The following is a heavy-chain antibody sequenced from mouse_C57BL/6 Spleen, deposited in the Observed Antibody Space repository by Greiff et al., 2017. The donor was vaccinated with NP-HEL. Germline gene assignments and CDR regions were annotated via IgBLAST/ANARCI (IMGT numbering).Heavy chain of an antibody. J-gene: IGHJ4*01. V-gene: IGHV1-59*01. CDR2: IDPSDSYT. CDR3: ASTYYSNYYAMDY. D-gene: IGHD2-5*01. Sequence: QVQLQQPGAELVRPGTSVKLSCKASGYTFTSYWMHWVKQRPGQGLEWIGVIDPSDSYTNYNQKFKGKATLTVDTSSNTAYMQLSSLTSEDSAVYYCASTYYSNYYAMDYWGQGTSVTVSS. CDR1: GYTFTSYW.